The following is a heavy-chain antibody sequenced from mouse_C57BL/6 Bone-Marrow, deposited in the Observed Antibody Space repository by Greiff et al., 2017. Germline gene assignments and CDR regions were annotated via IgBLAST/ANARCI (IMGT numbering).Heavy chain of an antibody. J-gene: IGHJ2*01. CDR3: ASYDYDGDY. CDR2: IYPRSGNT. V-gene: IGHV1-81*01. D-gene: IGHD2-4*01. CDR1: GYTFTSYG. Sequence: QVQLQPSGAELARPGASVKLSCKASGYTFTSYGISWVKQRTGQGLEWIGEIYPRSGNTYYNEKFKGKATLSADKSSSTAYMELRSLTSEDSAVYFCASYDYDGDYWGQGTTLTVSS.